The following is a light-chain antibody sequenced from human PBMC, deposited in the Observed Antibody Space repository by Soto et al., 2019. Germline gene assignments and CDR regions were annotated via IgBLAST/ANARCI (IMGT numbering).Light chain of an antibody. CDR1: QSVDSN. J-gene: IGKJ2*01. V-gene: IGKV3-15*01. CDR3: QQYKNWPPTYT. Sequence: EIVMLQSPATLSLSPGERATLSCRASQSVDSNLAWYQQKPGQPPRLLISRASASATGVPARFSGSGSGTDFSLTISSLQSDDFAVYYCQQYKNWPPTYTFGQGTKLEI. CDR2: RAS.